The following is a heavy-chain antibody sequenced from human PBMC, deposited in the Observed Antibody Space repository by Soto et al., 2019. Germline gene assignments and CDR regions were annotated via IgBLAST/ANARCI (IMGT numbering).Heavy chain of an antibody. J-gene: IGHJ6*02. CDR3: LMVANSVTPTPHDV. CDR2: ISPYTGNT. V-gene: IGHV1-18*01. Sequence: QVQLVQSGDEVKKPGASVKVSCKASGYIFVNYGIAWVRQAPGQGLEWMGWISPYTGNTHSASKVQGRLTMTTDTSTSTAYLALASLTSDDTAVYYCLMVANSVTPTPHDVWGQGTTVTVSS. CDR1: GYIFVNYG. D-gene: IGHD5-12*01.